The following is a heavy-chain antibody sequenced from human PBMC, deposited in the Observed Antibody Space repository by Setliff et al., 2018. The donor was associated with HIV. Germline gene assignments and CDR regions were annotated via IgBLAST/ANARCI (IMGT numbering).Heavy chain of an antibody. D-gene: IGHD7-27*01. CDR3: ARVSPLTHYYYMDM. Sequence: PSETLSLTCGVSGYSISSDYCWGWIRQPPGKGLEWIGNMCHGGNNNYYNPSLKSRVSMSVDTSKNQFYLHLSSVTAADTAVYYCARVSPLTHYYYMDMWGKGTTVTVSS. J-gene: IGHJ6*03. CDR1: GYSISSDYC. V-gene: IGHV4-38-2*01. CDR2: MCHGGNNN.